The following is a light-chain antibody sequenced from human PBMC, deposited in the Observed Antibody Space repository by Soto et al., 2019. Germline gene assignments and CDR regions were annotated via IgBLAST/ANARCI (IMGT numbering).Light chain of an antibody. J-gene: IGKJ4*01. Sequence: EIVLTQSPCTLSLSPGERATLSCRASQSVSSSYLAWYQQKPGQAPRLLIYGASSRATGIPDRFSGSGSGTDFTLTISRLEPEDFAVYYCQQYGSSLRTFGGGTKVDIK. V-gene: IGKV3-20*01. CDR3: QQYGSSLRT. CDR2: GAS. CDR1: QSVSSSY.